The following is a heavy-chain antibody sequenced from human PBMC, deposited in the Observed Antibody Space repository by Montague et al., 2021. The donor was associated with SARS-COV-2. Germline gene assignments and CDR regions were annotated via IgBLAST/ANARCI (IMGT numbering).Heavy chain of an antibody. J-gene: IGHJ3*02. Sequence: SETLSLTCTVSGGSISSSSYYWGWIRQPPGKGLEWIGSIYYSGSTYYTPSLKIRVTISVDTSKNQFPLKLSSVAAADTAVYYCASPTYYYVSSGSDAFDIWGQGTMVTVSS. V-gene: IGHV4-39*01. CDR3: ASPTYYYVSSGSDAFDI. CDR1: GGSISSSSYY. CDR2: IYYSGST. D-gene: IGHD3-22*01.